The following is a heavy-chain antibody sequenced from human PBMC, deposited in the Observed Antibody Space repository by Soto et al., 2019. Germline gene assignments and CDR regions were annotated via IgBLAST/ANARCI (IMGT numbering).Heavy chain of an antibody. CDR1: GFTFDDYT. CDR2: MPWDGADT. D-gene: IGHD1-26*01. Sequence: EVQLVESGGVVVQPGGSLRLSCAASGFTFDDYTMHWVRQAPGKGLEWVSSMPWDGADTFYADSVKGRFSISRDNSKNSPYLQMNSLRTEDSALYYCAKDLSRREVRTYFDYWGQGTLVTVSS. J-gene: IGHJ4*02. V-gene: IGHV3-43*01. CDR3: AKDLSRREVRTYFDY.